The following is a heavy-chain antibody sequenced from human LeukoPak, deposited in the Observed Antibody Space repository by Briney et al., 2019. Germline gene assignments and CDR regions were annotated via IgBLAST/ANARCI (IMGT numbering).Heavy chain of an antibody. J-gene: IGHJ3*02. CDR2: IYPTDSDT. CDR1: GFTFTSYW. V-gene: IGHV5-51*01. Sequence: GESLKISCKGSGFTFTSYWIGWVRQMPGKGLESMGIIYPTDSDTGYSPSFQGQVTISADRSISTAYLQWSSLKASDTAIYYCARGNNRAFEIWGQGTMVTVSP. D-gene: IGHD2/OR15-2a*01. CDR3: ARGNNRAFEI.